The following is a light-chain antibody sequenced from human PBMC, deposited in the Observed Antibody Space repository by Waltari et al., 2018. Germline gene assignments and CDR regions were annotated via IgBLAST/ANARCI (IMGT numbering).Light chain of an antibody. CDR2: KVS. Sequence: DVVMTQSPLALPVTLGQPASISCKSSKSLVHSDGNTYLAWFQQRPGQSPRRLIYKVSHRESGVPDRFSASGSGTDFTLKISRVEAEDVGVYYCMQGTHWPLTFGGGTKVEIK. J-gene: IGKJ4*01. V-gene: IGKV2-30*02. CDR3: MQGTHWPLT. CDR1: KSLVHSDGNTY.